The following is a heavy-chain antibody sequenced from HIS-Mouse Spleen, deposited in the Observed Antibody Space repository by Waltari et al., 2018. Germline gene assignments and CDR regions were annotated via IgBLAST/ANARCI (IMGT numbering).Heavy chain of an antibody. J-gene: IGHJ3*02. CDR2: IYYSGST. CDR3: ARLTTVVTSGAFDI. D-gene: IGHD4-17*01. Sequence: QLQLQESGPGLVQPSETLSLTCTVPGGSISSSSYYWGWIRQPPGKGLEWIGSIYYSGSTYYNPSLKSRVTISVDTSKNQFSLKLSSVTAADTAVYYCARLTTVVTSGAFDIWGQGTMVTVSS. CDR1: GGSISSSSYY. V-gene: IGHV4-39*07.